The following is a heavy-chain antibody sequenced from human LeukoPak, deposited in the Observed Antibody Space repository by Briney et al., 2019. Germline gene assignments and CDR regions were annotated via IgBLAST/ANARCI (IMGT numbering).Heavy chain of an antibody. CDR3: ATIWFGELPPDYYFDY. CDR1: GGTFSSYA. J-gene: IGHJ4*02. CDR2: IIPIFGTA. Sequence: SVKVSCKASGGTFSSYAISWVRQAPGQGLEWMGGIIPIFGTANYAQKSQGRVTITADESTSTAYMELSSLRSEDTAVYYCATIWFGELPPDYYFDYWGQGTLVTVSS. D-gene: IGHD3-10*01. V-gene: IGHV1-69*13.